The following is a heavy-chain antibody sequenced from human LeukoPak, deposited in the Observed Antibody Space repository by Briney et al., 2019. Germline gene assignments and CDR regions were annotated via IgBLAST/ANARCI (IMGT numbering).Heavy chain of an antibody. D-gene: IGHD1-26*01. J-gene: IGHJ4*02. CDR3: AKDFAGATLFALEMGWRYWD. CDR1: GGSISSYY. V-gene: IGHV4-59*12. Sequence: SETLSLTCTVSGGSISSYYWSWIRQPPGKGLEWIGYIYYSGSTNYNPSLKSRVTISVDTSKNQFSLKLSSVTAADTAVYYCAKDFAGATLFALEMGWRYWDWGQGTLVTVSS. CDR2: IYYSGST.